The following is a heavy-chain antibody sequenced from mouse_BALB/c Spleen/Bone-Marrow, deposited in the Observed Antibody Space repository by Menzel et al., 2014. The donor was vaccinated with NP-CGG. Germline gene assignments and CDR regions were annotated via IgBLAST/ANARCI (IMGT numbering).Heavy chain of an antibody. J-gene: IGHJ1*01. D-gene: IGHD1-2*01. V-gene: IGHV5-17*02. CDR1: GFTFSSFG. CDR2: INGGSNTI. Sequence: EVQRVESGGGLVQPGGSRKLSCAASGFTFSSFGMHWIRQAPEKGLEWVAYINGGSNTIYYADTVKGRFTISRDNPKNTLFLQMTSLRSEDTAMYFCARGTTALRYFDVWGAGTTVTASS. CDR3: ARGTTALRYFDV.